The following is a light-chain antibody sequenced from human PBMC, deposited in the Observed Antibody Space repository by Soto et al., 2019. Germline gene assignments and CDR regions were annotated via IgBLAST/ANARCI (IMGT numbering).Light chain of an antibody. CDR3: QQYRDYSWT. CDR2: TAS. CDR1: QSIGIW. V-gene: IGKV1-5*03. J-gene: IGKJ1*01. Sequence: IQMTQSPFTVSASVGDRVAISCRASQSIGIWLAWYQQKPGKAPRFLIYTASTLLGGVPSRFSGSGSGTEFTLTISSLQPDDFATYYCQQYRDYSWTFGQGNKVEIK.